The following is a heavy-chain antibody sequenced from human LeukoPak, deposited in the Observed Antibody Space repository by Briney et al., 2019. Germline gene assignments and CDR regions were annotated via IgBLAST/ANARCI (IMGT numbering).Heavy chain of an antibody. J-gene: IGHJ4*02. Sequence: ASVKVSCKGSGYTFTSFDINWVRQATGQGLEWMGWMNPNTGNAGYAQKFQDRVTITWDASISTAYMDLSSLRSEDTAVYYCARVGYSNSYDYWGQGTLVTVSS. CDR3: ARVGYSNSYDY. CDR2: MNPNTGNA. CDR1: GYTFTSFD. D-gene: IGHD1-26*01. V-gene: IGHV1-8*03.